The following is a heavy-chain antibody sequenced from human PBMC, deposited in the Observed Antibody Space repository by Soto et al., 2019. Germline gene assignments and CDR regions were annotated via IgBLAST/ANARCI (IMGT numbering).Heavy chain of an antibody. CDR2: IIPIFGTA. V-gene: IGHV1-69*12. CDR1: RGTFSSYA. D-gene: IGHD6-13*01. Sequence: QVQLVQSGAEVKKPGSSVKVCCKASRGTFSSYAISWVRQAPGQGLEWMGGIIPIFGTANYAQKFQGRVTITADESTSTAYMELSSLRSEDTAVYCCARAGGIAAADNWFDPWGQGTLVTVSS. J-gene: IGHJ5*02. CDR3: ARAGGIAAADNWFDP.